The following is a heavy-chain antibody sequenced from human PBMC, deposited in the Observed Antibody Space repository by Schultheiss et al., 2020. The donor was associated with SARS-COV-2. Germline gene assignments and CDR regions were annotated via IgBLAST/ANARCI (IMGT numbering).Heavy chain of an antibody. V-gene: IGHV3-21*01. J-gene: IGHJ4*02. D-gene: IGHD2-8*01. CDR1: GLSFNIYS. CDR2: ISASSAYI. Sequence: GGSLRLSCATSGLSFNIYSMYWVRQAPGRGLEWVSSISASSAYIYSADSVKGRFTISRDNAKNSLFLQMNSLRAEDTAIYYCATQRFCPKGVCLWGNDYWGQGTLVTVSS. CDR3: ATQRFCPKGVCLWGNDY.